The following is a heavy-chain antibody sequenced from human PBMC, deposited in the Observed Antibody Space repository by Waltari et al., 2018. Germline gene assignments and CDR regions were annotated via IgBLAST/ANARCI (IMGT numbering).Heavy chain of an antibody. CDR3: ARNSWNYSFFY. CDR2: IYHSGRT. J-gene: IGHJ4*02. V-gene: IGHV4-38-2*01. D-gene: IGHD1-26*01. Sequence: QVQLQESGPGLVKPSETLSLTCAVSGYSISSGYFWGWIRQPPGKGLEWIGSIYHSGRTYYNPSLNSRVTISVDTSKNQCSRKLSSVTAADTAVYYCARNSWNYSFFYWGQGTLVTVSS. CDR1: GYSISSGYF.